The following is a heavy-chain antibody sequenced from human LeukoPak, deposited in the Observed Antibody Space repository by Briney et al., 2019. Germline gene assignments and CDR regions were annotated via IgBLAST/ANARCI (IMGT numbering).Heavy chain of an antibody. D-gene: IGHD6-19*01. CDR1: GGSINSYY. CDR2: IYYSGAT. CDR3: ARVRGIYSSGWLSWWFDP. J-gene: IGHJ5*02. Sequence: PSETLSLTCTVSGGSINSYYWSWIRKPPGKGLEWIGYIYYSGATNYNPSLGSRVTISVDTSNNKFSLNLRSVTAADTAVYYCARVRGIYSSGWLSWWFDPWGQGTLVTVSS. V-gene: IGHV4-59*12.